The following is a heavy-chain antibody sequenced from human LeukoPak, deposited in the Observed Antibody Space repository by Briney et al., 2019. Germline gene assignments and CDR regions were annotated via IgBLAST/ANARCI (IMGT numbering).Heavy chain of an antibody. CDR2: MNPNSGNT. J-gene: IGHJ4*02. V-gene: IGHV1-8*03. D-gene: IGHD3-3*01. CDR1: GYTVSSSD. Sequence: GASVKVSCKASGYTVSSSDINWVRQATGQGLEWMGWMNPNSGNTGYAQKFQGRVTITRNTSISTAYMELSSLRSEDTAVYYCARAGTIFGVVNWGQGTLVTVSS. CDR3: ARAGTIFGVVN.